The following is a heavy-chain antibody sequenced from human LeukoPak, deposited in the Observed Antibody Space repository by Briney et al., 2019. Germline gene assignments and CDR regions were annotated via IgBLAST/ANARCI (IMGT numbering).Heavy chain of an antibody. V-gene: IGHV2-5*01. Sequence: SGPTLVKPTQTLTLTCTFSGFSLSTSGVGVGWIRQPPGKALEWLALIYWNDDKRYSPSLKSRLTITKDTSKNQVVLTMTNMDPVDTATYYCAHRPHYYDSSGYYDYWGQGTLVTVSS. CDR2: IYWNDDK. CDR3: AHRPHYYDSSGYYDY. J-gene: IGHJ4*02. CDR1: GFSLSTSGVG. D-gene: IGHD3-22*01.